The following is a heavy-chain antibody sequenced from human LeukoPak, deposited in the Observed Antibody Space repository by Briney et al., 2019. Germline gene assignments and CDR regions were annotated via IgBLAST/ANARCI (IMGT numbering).Heavy chain of an antibody. J-gene: IGHJ4*02. Sequence: PGGSQRLSCAASGFTFSSYAMSWVRQAPGKGLEWVSAISGTGGSTYYADSVKGRFSISRDNSKKTLYLQMNSLRAEDTAVYYCAKGLLDLDYWGQGTLVTVSS. CDR1: GFTFSSYA. CDR2: ISGTGGST. D-gene: IGHD1-1*01. CDR3: AKGLLDLDY. V-gene: IGHV3-23*01.